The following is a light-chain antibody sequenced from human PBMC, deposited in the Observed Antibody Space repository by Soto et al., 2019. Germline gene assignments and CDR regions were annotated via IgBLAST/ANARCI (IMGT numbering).Light chain of an antibody. CDR2: GAS. V-gene: IGKV3-20*01. J-gene: IGKJ5*01. CDR1: QSVSSSY. CDR3: QEYGSSIT. Sequence: EIVLTQSPGTLSLSPGERATLSCRASQSVSSSYLAWYQQKPGQAPRLLIYGASSRATGIPDRLSGSGSGTHLALTITRLEPEDFAVYHCQEYGSSITFGQETRLEIK.